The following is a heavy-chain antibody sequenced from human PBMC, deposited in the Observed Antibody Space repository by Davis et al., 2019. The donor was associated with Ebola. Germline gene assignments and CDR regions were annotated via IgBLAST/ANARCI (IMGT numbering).Heavy chain of an antibody. CDR1: GFTFSAYW. J-gene: IGHJ5*02. D-gene: IGHD1-1*01. Sequence: PGGSLRLSCAASGFTFSAYWMHWVRQAPGKGLVWVSRINNDGTIMSYADSVRGRFSISRDNAQNTLFLQMNNLRADDTAVYYCVRWNDLWGQGTLVTVS. CDR2: INNDGTIM. CDR3: VRWNDL. V-gene: IGHV3-74*01.